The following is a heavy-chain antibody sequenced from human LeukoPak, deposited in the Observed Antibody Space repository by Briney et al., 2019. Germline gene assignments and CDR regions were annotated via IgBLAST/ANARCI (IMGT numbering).Heavy chain of an antibody. Sequence: ASVKVSCKASGYTFTSYDSNWVRQVTGQGLEWLGWMNPNSGNTGYAQKFQGRVTMTTNTSISTAYMELSSLRSEDTAVYYCSRREYGSGSYHLVYWGQGTLVTVSS. V-gene: IGHV1-8*01. J-gene: IGHJ4*02. CDR1: GYTFTSYD. CDR2: MNPNSGNT. CDR3: SRREYGSGSYHLVY. D-gene: IGHD3-10*01.